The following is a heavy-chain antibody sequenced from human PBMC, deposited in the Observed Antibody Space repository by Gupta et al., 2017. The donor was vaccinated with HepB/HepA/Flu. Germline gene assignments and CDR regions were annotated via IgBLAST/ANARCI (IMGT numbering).Heavy chain of an antibody. J-gene: IGHJ3*02. V-gene: IGHV3-30*04. CDR2: ISYDGTYT. CDR3: ASSSGDNSYALDI. CDR1: GFTFDRNA. Sequence: QVQLVESGGGVVQPGRSKRLSCTASGFTFDRNAMHWVRQAPGQGLEWEAVISYDGTYTYYVDSVKGRFTISRDNSKNTLYLQMNSLRVEDTAIYYCASSSGDNSYALDIWGQGTMVTVSS. D-gene: IGHD4-23*01.